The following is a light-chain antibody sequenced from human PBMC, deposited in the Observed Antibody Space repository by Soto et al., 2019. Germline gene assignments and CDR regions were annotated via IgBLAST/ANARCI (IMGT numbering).Light chain of an antibody. Sequence: IVLTQSPGTLSLSPGERATLSCRASQSVSSSYLAWYQQKPGQAPTLLIYGASSRATGITARFSGSGSGTDFTLTISRLEPEDFAVYYCQKYGSSPPWTFGQGTKVDIK. CDR2: GAS. CDR1: QSVSSSY. J-gene: IGKJ1*01. V-gene: IGKV3-20*01. CDR3: QKYGSSPPWT.